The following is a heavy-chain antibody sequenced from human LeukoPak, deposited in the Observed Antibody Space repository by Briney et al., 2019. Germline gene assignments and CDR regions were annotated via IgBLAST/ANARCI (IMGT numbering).Heavy chain of an antibody. Sequence: ASVKVSCKASGYTFTSYGISWVRQAPGQGLEWMGRISAYNGNTNYAQKLQGRVTMTTDTSTSTAYMELRSLRSDDTAVYYCARDCSSTSCYRRYYYYGMDVWGQGTTVTVSS. CDR2: ISAYNGNT. CDR3: ARDCSSTSCYRRYYYYGMDV. V-gene: IGHV1-18*01. D-gene: IGHD2-2*01. CDR1: GYTFTSYG. J-gene: IGHJ6*02.